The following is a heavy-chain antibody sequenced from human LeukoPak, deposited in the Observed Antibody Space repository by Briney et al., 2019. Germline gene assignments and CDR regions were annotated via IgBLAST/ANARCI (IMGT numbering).Heavy chain of an antibody. CDR2: ISSTRSTI. D-gene: IGHD6-19*01. Sequence: GGSLRLSCAASGFTFSSYSMNWVRQAPGKGLEWLSYISSTRSTIYYADSVKGRFTISRDNAKNSLYLQMNSLRAEDTAVYYCAREGIAVAGSSDYGGQGPLVPVSS. CDR3: AREGIAVAGSSDY. CDR1: GFTFSSYS. J-gene: IGHJ4*02. V-gene: IGHV3-48*01.